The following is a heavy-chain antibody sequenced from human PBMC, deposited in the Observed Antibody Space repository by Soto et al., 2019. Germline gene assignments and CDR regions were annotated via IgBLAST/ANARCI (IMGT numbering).Heavy chain of an antibody. D-gene: IGHD3-10*01. CDR2: IYYSGST. J-gene: IGHJ4*02. V-gene: IGHV4-30-4*01. CDR3: ARGFYGSGSIDY. Sequence: PSETLSLTCTVSGGSISSGDYYWSWIRQPPGKGLELIGYIYYSGSTYYNPSLKSRVTISVDTSKNQFSLKLSSVTAADTAVYYCARGFYGSGSIDYWGQGTLVTVSS. CDR1: GGSISSGDYY.